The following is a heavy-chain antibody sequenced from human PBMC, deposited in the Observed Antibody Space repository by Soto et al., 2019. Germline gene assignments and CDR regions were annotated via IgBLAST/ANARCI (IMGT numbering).Heavy chain of an antibody. CDR3: ARDHIVVVPAAMDSYYYYGMDV. CDR1: GYTFTSYG. J-gene: IGHJ6*02. Sequence: QVPLVQSGAEVKKPGASVKVSCKASGYTFTSYGISWVRQAPGQGLEWMGWISAYNGNTNYAQKLQGRVTMTTDTCTSTAYMEMRSLRSDDKAVYYCARDHIVVVPAAMDSYYYYGMDVWGQGTTVTVSS. D-gene: IGHD2-2*01. CDR2: ISAYNGNT. V-gene: IGHV1-18*01.